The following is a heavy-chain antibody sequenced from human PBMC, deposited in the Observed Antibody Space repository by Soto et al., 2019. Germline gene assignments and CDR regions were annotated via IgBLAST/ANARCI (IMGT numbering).Heavy chain of an antibody. J-gene: IGHJ6*02. CDR2: INSDGSST. V-gene: IGHV3-74*01. CDR1: GFTFSSYW. CDR3: ARETYSSGWTYYYYGMDV. Sequence: GGSLRLSCAASGFTFSSYWMHWVRQAPGKGLVWVSRINSDGSSTSYADSVKGRFTISRDNAKNSLYLQMNSLRAEDTAVYYCARETYSSGWTYYYYGMDVWGQGTTVTVSS. D-gene: IGHD6-19*01.